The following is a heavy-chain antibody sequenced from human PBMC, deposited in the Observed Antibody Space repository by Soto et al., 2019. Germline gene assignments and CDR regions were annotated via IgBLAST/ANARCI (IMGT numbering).Heavy chain of an antibody. CDR1: GYTFTSYA. J-gene: IGHJ5*02. D-gene: IGHD3-10*01. Sequence: QVQLVQSGAEVKKPGASVKVSCKASGYTFTSYAMHWVRQAPGQRLEWMGWINAGNGNTKYSQKFQGRVTITRDTSASTAYMELSSLRSEDTAVYYCARESDYYGSGSYSGGNWCDPWGQGTLVTVSS. CDR3: ARESDYYGSGSYSGGNWCDP. CDR2: INAGNGNT. V-gene: IGHV1-3*01.